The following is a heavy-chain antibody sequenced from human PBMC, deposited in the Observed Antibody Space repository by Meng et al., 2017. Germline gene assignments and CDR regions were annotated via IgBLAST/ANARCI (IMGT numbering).Heavy chain of an antibody. V-gene: IGHV3-74*01. CDR1: GFTFSSYW. D-gene: IGHD3-22*01. CDR2: INSDGSST. J-gene: IGHJ6*02. Sequence: GESLKISCAASGFTFSSYWMHWVRQAPGEGLVWVSRINSDGSSTSYADSVKGRFTISRDNAKNTLYLQMNSLRAEDTAVYYCARTYYYDSSGYYYYGMDVWGQGTTVTVSS. CDR3: ARTYYYDSSGYYYYGMDV.